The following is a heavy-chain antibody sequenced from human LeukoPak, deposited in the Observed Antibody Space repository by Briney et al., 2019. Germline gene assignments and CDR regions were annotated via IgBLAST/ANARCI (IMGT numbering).Heavy chain of an antibody. Sequence: TGGSLRLSCVGTGFTFDNSAMHWVRQDSGKGLEWVSGISWNGGSIDYVDSVKGRFTISRDNAKNSLYLQMNSLRAEDTAVYYCARDPRYSSGWYVNYMDVWGKGTTVTVSS. V-gene: IGHV3-9*01. CDR1: GFTFDNSA. D-gene: IGHD6-19*01. CDR2: ISWNGGSI. CDR3: ARDPRYSSGWYVNYMDV. J-gene: IGHJ6*03.